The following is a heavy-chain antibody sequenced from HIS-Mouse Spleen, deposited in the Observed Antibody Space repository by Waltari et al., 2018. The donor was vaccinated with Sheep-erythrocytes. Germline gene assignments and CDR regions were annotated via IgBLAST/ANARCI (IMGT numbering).Heavy chain of an antibody. Sequence: QLQLQESGPGLVKPSETLSLTCTVSGGSIRSTSSYWGWLRQPPGKGLEWIGSIYYSGSTYYNPSLKSRVTISVDTSKNQFSLKLSSVTAADTAVYYCARHKDTAMVHFDYWGQGTLVTVSS. CDR3: ARHKDTAMVHFDY. V-gene: IGHV4-39*01. CDR2: IYYSGST. D-gene: IGHD5-18*01. J-gene: IGHJ4*02. CDR1: GGSIRSTSSY.